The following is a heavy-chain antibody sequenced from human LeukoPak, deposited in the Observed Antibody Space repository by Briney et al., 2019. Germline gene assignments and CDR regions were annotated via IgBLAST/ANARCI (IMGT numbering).Heavy chain of an antibody. D-gene: IGHD6-13*01. J-gene: IGHJ4*02. CDR3: ARGHLQQLVRGALDY. CDR1: GFTFSSYW. CDR2: TSYDGRDK. V-gene: IGHV3-30*03. Sequence: TGGSLRLSCTASGFTFSSYWMNWVRQAPGKGLDWVAITSYDGRDKYYADSVKGRFTISRDNSKNTLYLQMNSLRAEDTAVYFCARGHLQQLVRGALDYWGQGTLVTVSS.